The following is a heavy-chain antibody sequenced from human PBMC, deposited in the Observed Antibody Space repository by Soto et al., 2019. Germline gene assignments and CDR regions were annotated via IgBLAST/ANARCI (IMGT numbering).Heavy chain of an antibody. J-gene: IGHJ4*02. CDR1: GGTFSSYA. CDR2: IIPIFGTA. D-gene: IGHD6-13*01. V-gene: IGHV1-69*06. CDR3: ARDSSEQLVLDY. Sequence: GASVKVSCKASGGTFSSYAISWVRQAPGQGLEWMGGIIPIFGTANYAQKFQGRVTITADKSTSTAYMELSSLRSEDTAVYYCARDSSEQLVLDYWGQGTLVTVSS.